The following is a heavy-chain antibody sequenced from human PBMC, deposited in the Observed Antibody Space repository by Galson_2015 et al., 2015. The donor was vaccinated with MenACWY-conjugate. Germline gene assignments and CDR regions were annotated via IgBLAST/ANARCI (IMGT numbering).Heavy chain of an antibody. J-gene: IGHJ4*02. CDR1: GFSLSTSGVG. D-gene: IGHD2-15*01. CDR3: SRTGATPGDY. Sequence: PALVKPTQTLTLTCTFSGFSLSTSGVGVGWIRHPPGKALEWLALMYWDDDKRYSPSLRSRLTITKDTSKNHVVLTMTNMDPVDTATYYCSRTGATPGDYWGQGTLVTVSS. CDR2: MYWDDDK. V-gene: IGHV2-5*02.